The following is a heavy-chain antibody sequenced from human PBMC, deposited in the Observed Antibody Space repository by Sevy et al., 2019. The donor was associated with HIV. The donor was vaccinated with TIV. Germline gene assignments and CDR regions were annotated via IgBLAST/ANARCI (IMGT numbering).Heavy chain of an antibody. Sequence: GGSLRLSCAASGFDFSIYSMSWVRQAPGKGLEWVSTLSFGCGKINYADSVKGRFTISRDNSKSSVYLQMNNMRVEDTAVYYCAREGGTKPHDYRGQGTLVTVSS. CDR1: GFDFSIYS. D-gene: IGHD1-26*01. V-gene: IGHV3-23*01. CDR3: AREGGTKPHDY. CDR2: LSFGCGKI. J-gene: IGHJ4*02.